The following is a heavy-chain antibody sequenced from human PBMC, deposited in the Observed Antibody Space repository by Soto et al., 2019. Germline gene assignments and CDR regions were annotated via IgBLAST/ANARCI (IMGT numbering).Heavy chain of an antibody. CDR1: GGSISSSSYY. CDR2: IYYSGST. D-gene: IGHD3-3*01. Sequence: QLQLQESGPGLVKPSETLSLTCTVSGGSISSSSYYWGWIRQPPGKGLEWIGRIYYSGSTYYNPSLKSRVTISVDSSKSPFLPTLCAVTAADTAVYYCARQSYDFWSGYWGVEDYWGQGTLVTVSS. V-gene: IGHV4-39*01. CDR3: ARQSYDFWSGYWGVEDY. J-gene: IGHJ4*02.